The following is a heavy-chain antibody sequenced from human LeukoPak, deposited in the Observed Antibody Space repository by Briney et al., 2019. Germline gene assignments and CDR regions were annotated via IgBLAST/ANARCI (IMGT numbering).Heavy chain of an antibody. Sequence: SETLSLTXTVSGGSISSSSYYWGWTRQPPGKGLEWIGSIYYSGSTYYNPSLKSRVTISVDTSKNQFSLKLSSVTAADTAVYYCARLSRNPGYSSGWPYFDYWGQGTLVTVSS. V-gene: IGHV4-39*01. CDR1: GGSISSSSYY. CDR3: ARLSRNPGYSSGWPYFDY. D-gene: IGHD6-19*01. CDR2: IYYSGST. J-gene: IGHJ4*02.